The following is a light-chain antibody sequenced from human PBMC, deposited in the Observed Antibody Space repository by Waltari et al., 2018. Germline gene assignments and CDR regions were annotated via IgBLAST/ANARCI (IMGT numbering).Light chain of an antibody. V-gene: IGLV3-25*03. Sequence: SYELTQPPSVSVSPGQTATITCSGDALPKQYAYWYQQKPGQAPVGLIYKDTERPAGIPERFSGSTAGTTVTLTISGVQAEDEADYYCQSTDSTTTYRVFGSGTKVTVL. CDR3: QSTDSTTTYRV. CDR2: KDT. CDR1: ALPKQY. J-gene: IGLJ1*01.